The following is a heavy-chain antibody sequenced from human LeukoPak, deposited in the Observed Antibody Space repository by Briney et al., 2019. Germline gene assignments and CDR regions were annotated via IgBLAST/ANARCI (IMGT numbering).Heavy chain of an antibody. Sequence: SQTLSLTCTVSGGSISSGSYYWSWIRQPPGKGLEWIGYIYYSGSTNYNPSLKSRVTISVDTSKNQFSLKLSSVTAADTAVYYCARGDRYYGSGSYYHWGQGTLVTVSS. D-gene: IGHD3-10*01. V-gene: IGHV4-61*01. J-gene: IGHJ4*02. CDR3: ARGDRYYGSGSYYH. CDR1: GGSISSGSYY. CDR2: IYYSGST.